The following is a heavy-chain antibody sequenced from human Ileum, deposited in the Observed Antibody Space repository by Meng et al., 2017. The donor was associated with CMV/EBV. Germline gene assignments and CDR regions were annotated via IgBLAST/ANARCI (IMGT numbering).Heavy chain of an antibody. D-gene: IGHD4-11*01. Sequence: GESLKISCVVSGFTFRDYYMSWIRQAPGKGLECVSYIGHSGSTIYYADSVKGRFTISRDNAKNSLYLQMNSLRADDTAIYFCARYSNPFDYWGQGTLVTVSS. V-gene: IGHV3-11*01. J-gene: IGHJ4*02. CDR1: GFTFRDYY. CDR3: ARYSNPFDY. CDR2: IGHSGSTI.